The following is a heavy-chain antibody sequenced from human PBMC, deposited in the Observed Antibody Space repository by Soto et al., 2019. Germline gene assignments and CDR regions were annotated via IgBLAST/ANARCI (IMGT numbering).Heavy chain of an antibody. CDR1: GGSISSYY. J-gene: IGHJ5*02. V-gene: IGHV4-59*01. Sequence: PSETLSLTCTVSGGSISSYYWSWIRQPPGKGLEWIGYIYYSGSTNYNPSLKSRVTISVDTSKNQFSLKLSSVTAADTAVYYCARPRDPIAVGWFDPWGQGTLVTVSS. D-gene: IGHD6-19*01. CDR2: IYYSGST. CDR3: ARPRDPIAVGWFDP.